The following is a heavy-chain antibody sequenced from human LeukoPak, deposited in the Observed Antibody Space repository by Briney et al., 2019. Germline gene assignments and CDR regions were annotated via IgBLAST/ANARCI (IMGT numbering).Heavy chain of an antibody. V-gene: IGHV1-69*04. CDR3: ARRFGGDCPDAFDI. Sequence: SVKVSCKASGGTCSSYAISWVRQAPGQGLEWMGRIIPILGIANYAQKFQDRVTITADKSTSTAYMELSSLRSEDTAVYYCARRFGGDCPDAFDIWGQGTMVTVSS. D-gene: IGHD2-21*02. CDR2: IIPILGIA. CDR1: GGTCSSYA. J-gene: IGHJ3*02.